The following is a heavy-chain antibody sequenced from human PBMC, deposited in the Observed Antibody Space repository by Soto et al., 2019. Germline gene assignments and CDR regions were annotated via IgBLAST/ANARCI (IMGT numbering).Heavy chain of an antibody. CDR1: GGSINSGAYY. Sequence: QVQLQESGPGLVKPSQTLSLTCTVSGGSINSGAYYWSWIRQHPGKGLEWIGYIYYSGSTYYNPSRKSRVTISVDTSKNQFSLKLSSVTAADTAVYYCARDLIDGYFDCWGQGTLVTVSS. V-gene: IGHV4-31*03. CDR3: ARDLIDGYFDC. J-gene: IGHJ4*02. CDR2: IYYSGST.